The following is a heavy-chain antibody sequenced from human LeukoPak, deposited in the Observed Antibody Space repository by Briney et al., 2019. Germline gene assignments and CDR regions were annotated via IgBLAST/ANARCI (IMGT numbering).Heavy chain of an antibody. J-gene: IGHJ3*02. CDR1: GFTFSSYE. CDR2: IRSSGTII. Sequence: GGSLRLSCAASGFTFSSYEMNWVRQAPGKGLEWVSYIRSSGTIIFYADSVKGRFTISRDNAKNSLCLQMNSLRAEDTAVYYCARVNDYGGNDGAFDIWGQGTMVTVSS. CDR3: ARVNDYGGNDGAFDI. V-gene: IGHV3-48*03. D-gene: IGHD4-23*01.